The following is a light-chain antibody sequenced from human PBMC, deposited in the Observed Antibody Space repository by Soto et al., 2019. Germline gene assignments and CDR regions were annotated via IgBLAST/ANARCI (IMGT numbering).Light chain of an antibody. J-gene: IGKJ4*01. CDR2: GAS. CDR1: QSVSSSY. V-gene: IGKV3-20*01. Sequence: IVLTHSPGTLSFSPGEIATLSCRAIQSVSSSYLAWYQQKPGQAPRLLIYGASSRATGIPDRFSGSGSGTDFTLTISRLEPEDFAVYYCQQYGSSLGVTFGGGTKVDIK. CDR3: QQYGSSLGVT.